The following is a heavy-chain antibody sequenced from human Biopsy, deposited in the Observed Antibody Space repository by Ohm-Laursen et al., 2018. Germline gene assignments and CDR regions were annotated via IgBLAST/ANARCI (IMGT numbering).Heavy chain of an antibody. D-gene: IGHD2-8*01. CDR3: ASRLYGPNPIDY. CDR2: ITHSGYT. V-gene: IGHV4-34*01. J-gene: IGHJ4*02. CDR1: SGSFSSNY. Sequence: SDTLSLTCAVYSGSFSSNYWTWIRQPPGKGLEWIGEITHSGYTNYNPSLKSRVTVSVDTSKIQFSLKLSSVTAADTAVYYCASRLYGPNPIDYWGQGTLVTVSS.